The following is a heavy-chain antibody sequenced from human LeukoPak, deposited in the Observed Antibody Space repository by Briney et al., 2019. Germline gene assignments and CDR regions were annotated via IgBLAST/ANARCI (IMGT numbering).Heavy chain of an antibody. J-gene: IGHJ4*02. CDR3: ARLKPRNYYGSGSSDY. Sequence: SSETLSLTCTVSGGSISSYYWSWIRQPPGKGLEWIGYIYYRGSTNYNPSLKSRVTISVDTSKNQFSLKLSSVTAADTAVYYCARLKPRNYYGSGSSDYWGQGTLVTVSS. V-gene: IGHV4-59*12. CDR1: GGSISSYY. D-gene: IGHD3-10*01. CDR2: IYYRGST.